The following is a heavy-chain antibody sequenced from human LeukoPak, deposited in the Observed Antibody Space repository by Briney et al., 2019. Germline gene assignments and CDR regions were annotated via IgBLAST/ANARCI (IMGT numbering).Heavy chain of an antibody. D-gene: IGHD1-14*01. CDR1: GGSISSYY. CDR3: AGTEPPTGNYNWFDP. V-gene: IGHV4-4*07. Sequence: SETLSLTCTVSGGSISSYYWSWIRQPAGKGLEWIGRIYTSGSTNYNPSLKSRVTMSVDASKNQFSLKLSSVTAADTAVYYCAGTEPPTGNYNWFDPWGQGTLVTVSS. CDR2: IYTSGST. J-gene: IGHJ5*02.